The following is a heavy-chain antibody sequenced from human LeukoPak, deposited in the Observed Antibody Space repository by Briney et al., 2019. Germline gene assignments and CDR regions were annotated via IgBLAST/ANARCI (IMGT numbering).Heavy chain of an antibody. D-gene: IGHD3-3*01. Sequence: GASVKVSCKASGYTFTSYYMHWVRQAPGQGLEWMGIINPSGGSTSYAQKFQGRVTMTRDMSTSTAYMELRSLRSDDTAVYYCARDGWSLDSWRDYYNDYWGHGTLVTVSS. J-gene: IGHJ4*01. CDR3: ARDGWSLDSWRDYYNDY. V-gene: IGHV1-46*01. CDR2: INPSGGST. CDR1: GYTFTSYY.